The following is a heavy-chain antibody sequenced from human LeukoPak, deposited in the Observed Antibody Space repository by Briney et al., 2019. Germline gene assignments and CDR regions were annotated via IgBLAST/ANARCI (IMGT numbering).Heavy chain of an antibody. V-gene: IGHV3-23*01. J-gene: IGHJ4*02. Sequence: GGSLRLSCAASGFTFSSYAMSWARQAPGKGLEWVSAISGSGGSTYYADSVKGRFTISRDNSKNTLYLQMNSLRAEDTAVYYCAKDGPAGGDYSYYFDYWGQGTLVTVSS. CDR1: GFTFSSYA. CDR3: AKDGPAGGDYSYYFDY. D-gene: IGHD4-17*01. CDR2: ISGSGGST.